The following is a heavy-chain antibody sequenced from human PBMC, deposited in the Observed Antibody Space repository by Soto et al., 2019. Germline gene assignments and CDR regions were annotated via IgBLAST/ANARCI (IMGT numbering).Heavy chain of an antibody. D-gene: IGHD3-10*01. Sequence: ASVKVSCKASGYTFTSYGISWVRQAPGQGLEWMGWISAYNGNTNYAQKLQGRVTMTTDISTSTAYMELRSLRSDDTAVYYCASRVYGSGSYYPYYWGQGTLVTVSS. CDR1: GYTFTSYG. CDR2: ISAYNGNT. V-gene: IGHV1-18*01. CDR3: ASRVYGSGSYYPYY. J-gene: IGHJ4*02.